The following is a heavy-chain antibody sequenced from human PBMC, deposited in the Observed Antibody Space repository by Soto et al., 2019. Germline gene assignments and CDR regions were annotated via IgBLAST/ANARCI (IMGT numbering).Heavy chain of an antibody. V-gene: IGHV3-30-3*01. J-gene: IGHJ6*01. D-gene: IGHD2-2*02. CDR1: GFTFSTYT. CDR3: ARGGSCAGTTCYTNFHYGMDV. CDR2: ISYGGDIQ. Sequence: PGGSLRLSCAASGFTFSTYTMHWVRQAPGKGLEWVALISYGGDIQNHADSVKGRFTISRDNSKNTVSLHMSSLRAEDTAVYYSARGGSCAGTTCYTNFHYGMDVWGQGTTVTVSS.